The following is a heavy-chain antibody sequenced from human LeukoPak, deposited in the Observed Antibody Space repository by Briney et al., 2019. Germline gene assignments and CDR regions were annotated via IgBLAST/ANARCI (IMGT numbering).Heavy chain of an antibody. Sequence: SGPTLVKPSETLSLTCTVSGGSISSYYWSWIRQPPGKGLEWIGYIYYSGSTNYNPSLKSRVTISVDTSKNQFSLKLSSVTAADTAVYYCARVPLSRRVVVVAAHTPNAFDIWGQGTMVTVSS. CDR2: IYYSGST. CDR1: GGSISSYY. J-gene: IGHJ3*02. D-gene: IGHD2-15*01. V-gene: IGHV4-59*12. CDR3: ARVPLSRRVVVVAAHTPNAFDI.